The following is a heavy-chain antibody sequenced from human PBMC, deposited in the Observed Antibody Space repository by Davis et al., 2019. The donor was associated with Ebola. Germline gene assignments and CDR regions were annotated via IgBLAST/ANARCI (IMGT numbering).Heavy chain of an antibody. CDR3: AGLWFGELLGLDP. D-gene: IGHD3-10*01. Sequence: SETLSLTCAVYGGSFSGYYWSWIRQPPGKGLEWIGEINHSGSTNYNPSLKSRVTISVDTSKNQFSLKLSSVTAADTAVYYCAGLWFGELLGLDPWGQGTLVTVSS. V-gene: IGHV4-34*01. CDR1: GGSFSGYY. J-gene: IGHJ5*02. CDR2: INHSGST.